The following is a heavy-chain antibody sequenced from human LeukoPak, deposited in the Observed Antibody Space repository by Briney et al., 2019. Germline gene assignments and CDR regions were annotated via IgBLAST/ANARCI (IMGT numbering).Heavy chain of an antibody. J-gene: IGHJ5*02. V-gene: IGHV3-23*01. CDR1: GFTFSAYG. CDR2: VSNNGDST. CDR3: AGRGIAHS. Sequence: GGSLRLSCAASGFTFSAYGMTWVRQAPGKGLECVSTVSNNGDSTYYADSVKGRFAISRDNSKNTLYLQMNSLRAEDTAVYYCAGRGIAHSWGQGTLVTVSS. D-gene: IGHD6-13*01.